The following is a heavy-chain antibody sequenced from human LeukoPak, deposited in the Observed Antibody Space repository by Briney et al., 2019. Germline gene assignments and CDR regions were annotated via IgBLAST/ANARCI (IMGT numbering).Heavy chain of an antibody. CDR3: ARARVAAASDALYYYYGMDV. CDR1: GYSISSGYY. D-gene: IGHD6-13*01. J-gene: IGHJ6*02. CDR2: IYHSGST. V-gene: IGHV4-38-2*02. Sequence: PSETLSLTCTVSGYSISSGYYWGWIRQPPGKGLEWIGSIYHSGSTYYNPSLKSRVTISVDTSKNQFSLKLSSVTAADTAVYYCARARVAAASDALYYYYGMDVWGQGTTVTVSS.